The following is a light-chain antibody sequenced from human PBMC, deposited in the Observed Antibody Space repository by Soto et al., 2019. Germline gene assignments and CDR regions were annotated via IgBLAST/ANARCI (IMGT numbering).Light chain of an antibody. CDR2: KAS. CDR1: QTVRNW. Sequence: DIQMTQSPTTLSASVGDRAIITCRASQTVRNWLAWFQQKPGEAPKLLIYKASRLESGVSSRFSGSGYGTDFTLTITNVVPGDSAPYFCQQYDASPLTFGQGTKLEIK. V-gene: IGKV1-5*03. CDR3: QQYDASPLT. J-gene: IGKJ2*01.